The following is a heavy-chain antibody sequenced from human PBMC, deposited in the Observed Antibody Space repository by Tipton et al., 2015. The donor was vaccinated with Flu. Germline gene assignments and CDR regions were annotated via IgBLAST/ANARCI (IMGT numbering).Heavy chain of an antibody. J-gene: IGHJ4*02. D-gene: IGHD1-26*01. Sequence: TLSLTCTVSGGSISSYYWSWVRQPPGKGLEWIGVTYYSGSTNYNPSLKSRVTISVDTSKNQFSLKLRSVTAADTAVYYCARAPDSIVGATVFDYWGQGTLVTVSS. CDR3: ARAPDSIVGATVFDY. CDR2: TYYSGST. V-gene: IGHV4-59*13. CDR1: GGSISSYY.